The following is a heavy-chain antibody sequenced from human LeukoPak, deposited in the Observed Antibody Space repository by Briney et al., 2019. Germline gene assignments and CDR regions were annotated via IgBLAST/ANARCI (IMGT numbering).Heavy chain of an antibody. J-gene: IGHJ6*02. Sequence: ASVKVSCKASGYTFTASYMQWARQAPGQGLEWMGRINPSNGDTEYEQKFQGRVTMTRGTSISTVYMELSRLTSDDTAVYYCARSWYGMDVWGQGTTVTVSS. V-gene: IGHV1-2*06. D-gene: IGHD1-14*01. CDR2: INPSNGDT. CDR3: ARSWYGMDV. CDR1: GYTFTASY.